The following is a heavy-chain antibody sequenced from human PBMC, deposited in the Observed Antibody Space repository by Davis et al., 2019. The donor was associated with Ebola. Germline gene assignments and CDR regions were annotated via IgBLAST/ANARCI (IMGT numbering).Heavy chain of an antibody. CDR1: VYTFTNYY. V-gene: IGHV1-46*03. J-gene: IGHJ3*02. Sequence: ASVQVSCMASVYTFTNYYMHWVRQAPGQGLEWMGLINPNDGRTIYAQKFQGRVTVTRDTSTTTVYMDLSSLRSEDTALYYCTTPGGQDSGYDVFDIWGQGTMVTVSS. CDR3: TTPGGQDSGYDVFDI. D-gene: IGHD5-12*01. CDR2: INPNDGRT.